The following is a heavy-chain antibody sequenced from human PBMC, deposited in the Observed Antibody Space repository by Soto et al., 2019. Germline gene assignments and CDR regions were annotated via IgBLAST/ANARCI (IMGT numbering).Heavy chain of an antibody. Sequence: QVQLVQSGAEVKKPGASVKVSCKASGYTFTGYYMHWVRQAPGQGLEWMGWINPNSGGTNYAQKFQGWVTMTRDTSISTAYMELSRLRSDDTAVYYCARDRAFVAAAADYYGMDVWGQGTTVTVSS. J-gene: IGHJ6*02. CDR1: GYTFTGYY. V-gene: IGHV1-2*04. D-gene: IGHD6-13*01. CDR2: INPNSGGT. CDR3: ARDRAFVAAAADYYGMDV.